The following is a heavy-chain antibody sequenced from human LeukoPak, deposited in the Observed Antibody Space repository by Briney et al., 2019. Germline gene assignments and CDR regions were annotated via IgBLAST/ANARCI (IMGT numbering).Heavy chain of an antibody. D-gene: IGHD3-3*01. CDR3: ARCLSYDFWSGTQYYYYYYMDV. CDR2: SSKSGSTV. V-gene: IGHV3-11*01. Sequence: KPGGSLRLSCAGSGFSLSDHYMSWIRQAPGRGLEWVSYSSKSGSTVYQADSVKGRFTISRDNAKNSLYLQMNSLRAEDTAVYYCARCLSYDFWSGTQYYYYYYMDVWGKGTTVTVSS. CDR1: GFSLSDHY. J-gene: IGHJ6*03.